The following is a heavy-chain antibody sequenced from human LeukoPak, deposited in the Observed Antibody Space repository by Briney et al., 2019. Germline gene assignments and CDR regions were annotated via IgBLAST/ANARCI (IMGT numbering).Heavy chain of an antibody. CDR3: AKDFSSSWHAGIDY. D-gene: IGHD6-13*01. CDR1: GFTFSSYG. Sequence: GESLRLSCAASGFTFSSYGMHWVRQAPGKGLEWVAFIRYDGSNKYYADSVKGRFTISRDNSKNTLYLQMNSLRAEDTAVYYCAKDFSSSWHAGIDYWGQGTLVTVSS. J-gene: IGHJ4*02. V-gene: IGHV3-30*02. CDR2: IRYDGSNK.